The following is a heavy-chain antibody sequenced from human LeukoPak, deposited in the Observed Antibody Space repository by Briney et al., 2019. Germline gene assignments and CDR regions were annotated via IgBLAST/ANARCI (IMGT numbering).Heavy chain of an antibody. Sequence: AGGSLTLSCAASGVTFDDYGMSWVRQAPGKGLEWVSGINWNGGSTGYADSVKGRFTISRGNAKNSLYLQMNSLRAEDTALYYCARYPTYYYDSSGYKEGSYFDYWGQGTQVTVSS. J-gene: IGHJ4*02. V-gene: IGHV3-20*04. D-gene: IGHD3-22*01. CDR1: GVTFDDYG. CDR3: ARYPTYYYDSSGYKEGSYFDY. CDR2: INWNGGST.